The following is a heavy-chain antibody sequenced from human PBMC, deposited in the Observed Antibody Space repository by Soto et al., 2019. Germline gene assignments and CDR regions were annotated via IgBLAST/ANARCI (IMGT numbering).Heavy chain of an antibody. CDR2: IYYSGST. CDR3: ARDYYGSSGSLGAAFDI. CDR1: GGSISSGGYY. J-gene: IGHJ3*02. V-gene: IGHV4-31*03. Sequence: QVQLQESGPGLVKPSQTLSLTCTVSGGSISSGGYYWSWIRQHPGKGLEWIGYIYYSGSTYYNPSLQSRVYISGDTSKNQFSLKLSSVTAADTAVYYCARDYYGSSGSLGAAFDIWGQGTMVPVSS. D-gene: IGHD3-22*01.